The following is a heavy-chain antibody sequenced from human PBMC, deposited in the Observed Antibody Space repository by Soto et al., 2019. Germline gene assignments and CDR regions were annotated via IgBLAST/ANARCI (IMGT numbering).Heavy chain of an antibody. Sequence: QVQLQESGPGLVKPSHTLSLTCTVSGGSISSGDNYWGWIRQPPGKGLEWVGYIYYGGSTNYNPSLKSRVTISVDTSKNPFSLKLSSVTAADTAVYSCARAKGSGFLVSWGQGTLVTGSS. D-gene: IGHD3-10*01. CDR3: ARAKGSGFLVS. J-gene: IGHJ4*02. CDR2: IYYGGST. V-gene: IGHV4-30-4*01. CDR1: GGSISSGDNY.